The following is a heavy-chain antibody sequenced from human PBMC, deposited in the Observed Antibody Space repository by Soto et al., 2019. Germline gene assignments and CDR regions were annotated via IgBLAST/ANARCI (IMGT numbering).Heavy chain of an antibody. Sequence: ASVKVSCKASGYTFTKYYLHWVRQAPGHGLEWVGIIGPSSGDTTNAQSFQGRLILTRDTSTSTVYLELSSLTSDDTAVYYCARDYGYCSSPSCRDYWGQGTLVTVSS. V-gene: IGHV1-46*01. D-gene: IGHD2-2*01. CDR2: IGPSSGDT. J-gene: IGHJ4*02. CDR1: GYTFTKYY. CDR3: ARDYGYCSSPSCRDY.